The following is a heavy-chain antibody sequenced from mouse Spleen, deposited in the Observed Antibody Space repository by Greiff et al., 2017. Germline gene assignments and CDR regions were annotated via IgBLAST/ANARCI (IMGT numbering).Heavy chain of an antibody. D-gene: IGHD1-1*01. J-gene: IGHJ1*01. CDR3: ARDGNNYYWYFDV. CDR1: GYTFTSYW. Sequence: QVQLQQPGAELVKPGASVKMSCKASGYTFTSYWITWMKQRPGQGLEWIGDIYPGSGSSNYNEKFKSKATLTVDTSSNTAYMQLSSLTSEDSAVYYCARDGNNYYWYFDVWGAETTVTVSS. V-gene: IGHV1-55*01. CDR2: IYPGSGSS.